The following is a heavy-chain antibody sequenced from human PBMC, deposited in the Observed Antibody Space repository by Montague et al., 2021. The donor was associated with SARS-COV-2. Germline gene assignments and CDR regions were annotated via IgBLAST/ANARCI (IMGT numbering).Heavy chain of an antibody. D-gene: IGHD3-10*01. J-gene: IGHJ6*03. V-gene: IGHV4-39*01. Sequence: SETLSLTCTVSGGSVSSSPYYWGWIRQPPGRGLEWVGSISYSGRTYFSPSLKSRLTISVDSSENQFSLRLSSVTAADTAVYHCASSYYYGSGTYVYNYYMDVWGQGTTVTVSS. CDR3: ASSYYYGSGTYVYNYYMDV. CDR1: GGSVSSSPYY. CDR2: ISYSGRT.